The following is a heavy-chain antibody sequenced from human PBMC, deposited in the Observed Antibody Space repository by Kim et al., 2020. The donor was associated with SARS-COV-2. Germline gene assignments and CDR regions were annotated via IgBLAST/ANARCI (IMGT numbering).Heavy chain of an antibody. CDR1: GGSISSYY. V-gene: IGHV4-59*01. D-gene: IGHD2-21*02. Sequence: SETLSLTCTVSGGSISSYYWSWIRQPPGKGLEWIGYIYYSGSTNYNPSLKSRVTISVDTSKNQFSLKLSSVTAADTAVYYCARGTLRGGDPRNNWFDPWGQGTLVTVSS. CDR3: ARGTLRGGDPRNNWFDP. CDR2: IYYSGST. J-gene: IGHJ5*02.